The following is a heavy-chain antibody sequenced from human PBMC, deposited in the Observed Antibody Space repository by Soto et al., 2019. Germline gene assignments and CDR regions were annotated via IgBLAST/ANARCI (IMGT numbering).Heavy chain of an antibody. V-gene: IGHV3-11*01. D-gene: IGHD2-2*01. J-gene: IGHJ6*03. CDR1: GFTSSDYY. Sequence: PGGSLRLSCAASGFTSSDYYVSWIRQAPGKGLEWVSYISSSGSTIYYADSVKGRFTISRDNAKNSLYLQMNSLRAEDTAVYYCARAKSDRIVVVPAASRYYYYYMDVWGKGTTVTVSS. CDR3: ARAKSDRIVVVPAASRYYYYYMDV. CDR2: ISSSGSTI.